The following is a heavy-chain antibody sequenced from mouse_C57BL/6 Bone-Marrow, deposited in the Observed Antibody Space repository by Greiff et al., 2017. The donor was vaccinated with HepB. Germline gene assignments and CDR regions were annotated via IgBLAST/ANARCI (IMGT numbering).Heavy chain of an antibody. CDR2: IDPSDSYT. D-gene: IGHD2-3*01. Sequence: QVQLKESGAELVKPGASVKLSCKASGYTFTSYWMQWVKQRPGQGLEWIGEIDPSDSYTNYNQKFKGKATLTVDTSSSTAYMQLSSLTSEDSAVYYCARDGYYWFAYWGQGTLVTVSA. CDR1: GYTFTSYW. V-gene: IGHV1-50*01. J-gene: IGHJ3*01. CDR3: ARDGYYWFAY.